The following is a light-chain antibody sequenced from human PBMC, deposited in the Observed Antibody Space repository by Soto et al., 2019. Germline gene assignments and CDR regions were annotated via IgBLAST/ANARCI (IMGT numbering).Light chain of an antibody. V-gene: IGLV2-23*02. Sequence: QSALTQPASVSGSPGQSITISCTGTSSDVGSSDLVSWYQQHPGKAPKLIIYEVTKRPSGVSNRFSGSKSGNTASLTISGLQAEDEADYYCCSYAGGNTSFGTGTKVTVL. CDR3: CSYAGGNTS. CDR2: EVT. CDR1: SSDVGSSDL. J-gene: IGLJ1*01.